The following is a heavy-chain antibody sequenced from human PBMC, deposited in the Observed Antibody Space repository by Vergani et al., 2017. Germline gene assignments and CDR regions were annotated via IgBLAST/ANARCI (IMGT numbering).Heavy chain of an antibody. D-gene: IGHD3-9*01. Sequence: EVQLVESGGGLVQPGGSLRLSCAASGFTFSSYDMHWVRQATGKGLEWVSAIGTAGDTYYPGSVKGRFTISRENAKNSLYLQMNSLKTEDTAVYYCTTGYFDWLLLDWFDPWGQGTLVTVSS. CDR2: IGTAGDT. J-gene: IGHJ5*02. V-gene: IGHV3-13*01. CDR1: GFTFSSYD. CDR3: TTGYFDWLLLDWFDP.